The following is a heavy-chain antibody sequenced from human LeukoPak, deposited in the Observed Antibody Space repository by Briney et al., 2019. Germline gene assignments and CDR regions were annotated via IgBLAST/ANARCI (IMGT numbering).Heavy chain of an antibody. CDR3: ASPASESYDLNWFDS. Sequence: PGGSLRLSCAASGFTFRSYNFHWVRQAPGKGLEWVSFISSSSSSIYYADSVKGRFTISRDNAKNSLFLQMNSLRAEDTAVYYCASPASESYDLNWFDSWGQGTLVTVSS. CDR1: GFTFRSYN. CDR2: ISSSSSSI. V-gene: IGHV3-21*01. J-gene: IGHJ5*01. D-gene: IGHD3-3*01.